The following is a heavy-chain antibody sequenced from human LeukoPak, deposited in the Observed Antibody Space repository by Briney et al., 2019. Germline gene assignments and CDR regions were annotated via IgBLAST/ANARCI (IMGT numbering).Heavy chain of an antibody. J-gene: IGHJ4*02. CDR1: GFTFSSNS. D-gene: IGHD6-13*01. Sequence: GSLRLSCAVSGFTFSSNSMNWVRQALGKGLEWVSYISSRSSTIYYADSVKGRFTISRDNAKNSLYLQMNSLRAEDTALYYCAKNSGSSWTGGVYFDYWGQGTLVTVSS. CDR3: AKNSGSSWTGGVYFDY. CDR2: ISSRSSTI. V-gene: IGHV3-48*04.